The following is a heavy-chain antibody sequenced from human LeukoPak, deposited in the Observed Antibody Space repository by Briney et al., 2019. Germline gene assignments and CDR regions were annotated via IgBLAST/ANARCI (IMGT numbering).Heavy chain of an antibody. CDR3: ARDPVYYDSCCYNDAFDI. V-gene: IGHV1-2*06. Sequence: ASVKVSCKASGYTFTGYYMHWVRQAPGQGLEWMGRINPNSGGTNYAQKFQGRVTMTRDTSISTAHMELSRLRSDDTAVYYCARDPVYYDSCCYNDAFDIWGQGTKVTDPS. CDR1: GYTFTGYY. J-gene: IGHJ3*02. D-gene: IGHD3-22*01. CDR2: INPNSGGT.